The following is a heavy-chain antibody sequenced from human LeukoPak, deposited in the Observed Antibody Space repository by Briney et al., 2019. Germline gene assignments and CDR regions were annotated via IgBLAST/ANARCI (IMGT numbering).Heavy chain of an antibody. J-gene: IGHJ3*02. V-gene: IGHV1-8*01. D-gene: IGHD1-26*01. CDR3: ARAPGGWMGARYGAFDI. CDR2: MNPNSGNT. CDR1: GYTFTSYD. Sequence: ASVKVSCKASGYTFTSYDINWVRQATGQGLEWMGWMNPNSGNTGYAQKFQGRVTMTRNTSISTAYMELSSLRSEDTAVYYCARAPGGWMGARYGAFDIWGQGTMVTVSS.